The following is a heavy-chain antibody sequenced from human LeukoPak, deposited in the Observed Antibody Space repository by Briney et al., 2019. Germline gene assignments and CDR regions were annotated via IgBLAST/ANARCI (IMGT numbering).Heavy chain of an antibody. CDR1: GYTLTELS. CDR3: ARAPPITRGPFDP. Sequence: ASVKVSCKVSGYTLTELSMHWVRQAPGKGLEWMGWINPNSGGTNYAQKFQGRVTMTRDTSISTAYMELSRLRSDDTAVYYCARAPPITRGPFDPWGQGTLVTVSS. D-gene: IGHD3-10*01. V-gene: IGHV1-2*02. CDR2: INPNSGGT. J-gene: IGHJ5*02.